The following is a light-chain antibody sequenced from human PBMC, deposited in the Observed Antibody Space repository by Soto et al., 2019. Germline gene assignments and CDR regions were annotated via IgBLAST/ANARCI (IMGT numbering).Light chain of an antibody. CDR1: SSNIGSNV. Sequence: QSVLPQPPSASGTPGQRVTISCSGSSSNIGSNVVNWYQQLPGTAPKLLIYSHNQRPSGVPDRFSGSQSGTSASLAISGLQSEDEADYYCAAWDDSLNGVVFGGGTKLTVL. CDR2: SHN. J-gene: IGLJ2*01. CDR3: AAWDDSLNGVV. V-gene: IGLV1-44*01.